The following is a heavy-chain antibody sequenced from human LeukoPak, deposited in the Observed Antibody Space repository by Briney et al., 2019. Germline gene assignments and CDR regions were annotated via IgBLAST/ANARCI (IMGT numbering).Heavy chain of an antibody. Sequence: PSETLSLTCAAYGGSFSGYFWSWIRQPPGKGLEWIGEINHSGSTNYNPSLKSRVTISVDTSKNQFSLKLSSVTAADTAVYYCASYDSSGYPPRYWGQGTLVTVSS. D-gene: IGHD3-22*01. J-gene: IGHJ4*02. CDR3: ASYDSSGYPPRY. CDR2: INHSGST. V-gene: IGHV4-34*01. CDR1: GGSFSGYF.